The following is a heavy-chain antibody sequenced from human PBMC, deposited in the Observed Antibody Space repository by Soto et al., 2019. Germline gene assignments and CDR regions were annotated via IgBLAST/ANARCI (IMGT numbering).Heavy chain of an antibody. J-gene: IGHJ4*02. CDR3: ATALGTSGWFDY. V-gene: IGHV1-18*01. CDR2: IRAHNGET. D-gene: IGHD6-19*01. CDR1: AYTSTLYG. Sequence: QVHLVQSGAEVKRPGASVKVSCKASAYTSTLYGITWVRQAPGQGLEWMGWIRAHNGETKFARKFQDRVTMTTDPSSSTVFMDLRTLTSDDTAVYYCATALGTSGWFDYWGQGTLDTVPS.